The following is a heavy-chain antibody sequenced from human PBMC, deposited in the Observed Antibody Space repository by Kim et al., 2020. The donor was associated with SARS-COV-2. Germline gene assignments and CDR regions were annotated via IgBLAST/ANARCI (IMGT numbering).Heavy chain of an antibody. CDR1: GFSFNKFG. Sequence: GGSLRLSCAASGFSFNKFGMHWIRQAPGQGLEWVAFILYDGSNEQYVDSVKGRFTISRDNTKNTLYLQMKSLRTEDTAVYYCANDGGYYETSAPFLAWGQGTLVTVSS. V-gene: IGHV3-30*18. J-gene: IGHJ4*02. CDR3: ANDGGYYETSAPFLA. CDR2: ILYDGSNE. D-gene: IGHD1-26*01.